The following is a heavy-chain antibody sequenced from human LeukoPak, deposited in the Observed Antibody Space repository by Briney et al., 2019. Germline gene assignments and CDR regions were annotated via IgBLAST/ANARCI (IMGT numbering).Heavy chain of an antibody. J-gene: IGHJ3*02. V-gene: IGHV3-53*01. Sequence: GGSLRLSCAASGXIVSSNYMSWVRQAPGKGLEWVSVIYSGGRTYYADSVKGRFTISRDNSRNTLYLQMNSLRAEDTAVYYCARGLGRELDGAFDIWGQGTMVTVSS. CDR2: IYSGGRT. CDR1: GXIVSSNY. D-gene: IGHD3-10*01. CDR3: ARGLGRELDGAFDI.